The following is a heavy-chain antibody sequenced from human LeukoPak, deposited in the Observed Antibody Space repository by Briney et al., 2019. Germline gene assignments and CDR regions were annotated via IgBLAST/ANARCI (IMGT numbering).Heavy chain of an antibody. CDR1: GGSFSGYY. V-gene: IGHV4-34*01. J-gene: IGHJ4*02. CDR2: INHSGST. Sequence: PSETLSLTCAVYGGSFSGYYWSWIRQPPGKGLEWIGEINHSGSTNYNPSLKSRVTISVDTSKNQFSLKLSSVTAADTAVYYCARRPLWVIKYYFDYWGQGTLVTVSS. D-gene: IGHD3-22*01. CDR3: ARRPLWVIKYYFDY.